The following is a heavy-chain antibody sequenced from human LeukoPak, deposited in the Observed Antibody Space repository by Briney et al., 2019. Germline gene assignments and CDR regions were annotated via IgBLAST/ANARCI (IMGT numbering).Heavy chain of an antibody. J-gene: IGHJ4*02. V-gene: IGHV4-39*01. Sequence: SETLSLTCTVSGGSISSSSYYWGWIRQPPGKGLEWIGCIYYSGSTYYNPSLKSRVTISVDTSKNQFSLKLSSVTAADTAVYYCARPQPYYYDSSGQITGFDYWGQGTLVTVSS. CDR2: IYYSGST. CDR1: GGSISSSSYY. D-gene: IGHD3-22*01. CDR3: ARPQPYYYDSSGQITGFDY.